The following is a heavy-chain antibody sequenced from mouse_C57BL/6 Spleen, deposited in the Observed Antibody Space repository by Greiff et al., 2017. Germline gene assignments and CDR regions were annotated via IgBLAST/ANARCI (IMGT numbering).Heavy chain of an antibody. CDR1: GFTFSNYW. V-gene: IGHV6-3*01. CDR3: TADYYGSGAY. CDR2: IRLKSDNYAT. J-gene: IGHJ3*01. Sequence: EVHLVESGGGLVQPGGSMKLSCVASGFTFSNYWMNWVRQSPEKGLEWVAQIRLKSDNYATHYAESVKGRFTISRDDSKSSVYLQMNNLRAEDTGIYYCTADYYGSGAYWGQGTLVTVSA. D-gene: IGHD1-1*01.